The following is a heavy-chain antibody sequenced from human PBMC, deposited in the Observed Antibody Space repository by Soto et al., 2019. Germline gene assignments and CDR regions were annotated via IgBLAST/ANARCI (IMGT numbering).Heavy chain of an antibody. D-gene: IGHD2-15*01. J-gene: IGHJ4*02. Sequence: EVQLLESGGGLVQPGGSLRLSCAASGFTFSSYAMSWVRQAPGKGLEWVSAISGSGGSTYYADSVKGRFTISRDKSKNTLYLQMNSLRAEDTAVYYCAKGGRYCSGGSCYALFDYWGQGTLVTVSS. CDR2: ISGSGGST. V-gene: IGHV3-23*01. CDR1: GFTFSSYA. CDR3: AKGGRYCSGGSCYALFDY.